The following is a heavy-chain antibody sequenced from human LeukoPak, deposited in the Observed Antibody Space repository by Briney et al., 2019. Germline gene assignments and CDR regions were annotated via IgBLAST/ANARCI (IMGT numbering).Heavy chain of an antibody. CDR3: AKSNIVYGVSDY. CDR1: GFTFSSYA. V-gene: IGHV3-23*01. D-gene: IGHD5/OR15-5a*01. J-gene: IGHJ4*02. CDR2: ISGSGGST. Sequence: GGSLRLSCAASGFTFSSYAMSWVRQAPGKGLEWVSAISGSGGSTYYADPVKGRFTISRDNSKNTLYLQMNSLRAEDTAVYYCAKSNIVYGVSDYWGQGTLVTVSS.